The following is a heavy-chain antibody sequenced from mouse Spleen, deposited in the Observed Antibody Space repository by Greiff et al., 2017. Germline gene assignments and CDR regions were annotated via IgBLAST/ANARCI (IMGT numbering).Heavy chain of an antibody. V-gene: IGHV2-6*02. J-gene: IGHJ4*01. CDR2: IWSDGST. CDR1: GFSLTSYG. CDR3: ARSLYYYGSSYDYAMDY. Sequence: VQLVESGPGLVAPSQSLSITCTVSGFSLTSYGVHWVRQPPGKGLEWLVVIWSDGSTTYNSALKSRLSISKDNSKSQVFLKMNSLQTDDTAMYYCARSLYYYGSSYDYAMDYWGQGTSVTVSS. D-gene: IGHD1-1*01.